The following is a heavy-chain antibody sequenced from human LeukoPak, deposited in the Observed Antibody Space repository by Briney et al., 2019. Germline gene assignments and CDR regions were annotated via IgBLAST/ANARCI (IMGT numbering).Heavy chain of an antibody. Sequence: SETLSLTCTVSGGSISSYYWSWIRQPPGKGLERIGYIYYSGSTNYNPSLKSRVTISVDTSKNQFSLKLSSVTAADTAVYYCAGDVSSRVDVYYYMDVWGKGTTVTVSS. CDR2: IYYSGST. CDR3: AGDVSSRVDVYYYMDV. CDR1: GGSISSYY. J-gene: IGHJ6*03. V-gene: IGHV4-59*01. D-gene: IGHD5-24*01.